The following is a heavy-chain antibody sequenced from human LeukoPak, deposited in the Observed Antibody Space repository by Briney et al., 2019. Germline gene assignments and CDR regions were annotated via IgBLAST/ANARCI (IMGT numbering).Heavy chain of an antibody. CDR1: GGSFSGYY. CDR3: ARGRLDDFWSGHFTAQYYYYMDV. CDR2: INHSGST. Sequence: SETLSLTCAVYGGSFSGYYWSWIRQPPGKGLEWIGEINHSGSTNYNPSLKSRVTISVDTSKNQFSLKLSSVTAADTAVYYCARGRLDDFWSGHFTAQYYYYMDVWGKGTTVTVSS. J-gene: IGHJ6*03. V-gene: IGHV4-34*01. D-gene: IGHD3-3*01.